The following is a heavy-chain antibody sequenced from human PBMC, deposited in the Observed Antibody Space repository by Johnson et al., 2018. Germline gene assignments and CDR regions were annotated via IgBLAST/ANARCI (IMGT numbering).Heavy chain of an antibody. CDR1: GFTISSYS. CDR2: VSYDGSKK. Sequence: QVQLVQSGGGVVEPGRTLRLSCAASGFTISSYSLHWVRQAQGKGLERVSVVSYDGSKKYYANSVKGRFAIPSVNTKNTLYLQMHSLRAEDTAVYHCATDNWGAYYYDSSGFPGGEALDIWGQGTMVTVSS. J-gene: IGHJ3*02. D-gene: IGHD3-22*01. CDR3: ATDNWGAYYYDSSGFPGGEALDI. V-gene: IGHV3-30*03.